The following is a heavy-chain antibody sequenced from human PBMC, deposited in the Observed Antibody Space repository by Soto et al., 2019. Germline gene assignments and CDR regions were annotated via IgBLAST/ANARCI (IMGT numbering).Heavy chain of an antibody. J-gene: IGHJ4*02. D-gene: IGHD3-9*01. CDR1: GFTFSSYA. CDR2: ISGSGGST. Sequence: EVQLLESGGGLVQPGGSLRLSCAASGFTFSSYAMSWVRQAPGKGLEWVSAISGSGGSTYYADSVKGRFTISRDNSKNTLYLQMNSLRAEDTAVYYCAKDHGSVLTGYFASAQGAYWGQGTLVTVSS. V-gene: IGHV3-23*01. CDR3: AKDHGSVLTGYFASAQGAY.